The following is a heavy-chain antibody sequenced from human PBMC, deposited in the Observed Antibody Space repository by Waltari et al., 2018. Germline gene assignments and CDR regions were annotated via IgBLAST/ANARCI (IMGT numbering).Heavy chain of an antibody. CDR2: IYYSGST. D-gene: IGHD2-15*01. V-gene: IGHV4-39*07. Sequence: QLQLQESGPGLVKPSETLSLPCPVPGCSTSSSSYYWGWFRRPPGKGLEWIGSIYYSGSTYYNPSLKSRVTISVDTSKNQFSLKLSSVTAADTAVYYCASLGGDIVVVVADYWGQGTLVTVSS. CDR3: ASLGGDIVVVVADY. CDR1: GCSTSSSSYY. J-gene: IGHJ4*02.